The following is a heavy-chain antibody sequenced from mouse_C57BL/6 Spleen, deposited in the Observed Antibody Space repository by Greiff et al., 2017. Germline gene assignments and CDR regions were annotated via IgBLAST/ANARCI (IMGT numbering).Heavy chain of an antibody. D-gene: IGHD1-1*01. CDR1: GFTFSSYA. CDR3: ARDPYYYGSSHWYFDV. J-gene: IGHJ1*03. V-gene: IGHV5-4*01. CDR2: ISDGGSYT. Sequence: EVQLVESGGGLVKPGGSLKLSCAASGFTFSSYAMSWVRQTPEKRLEWVATISDGGSYTYYPDNVKGRFTLSRDNAKNNLYLQMSHLKSEDTAMYYCARDPYYYGSSHWYFDVWGTGTTVTVSS.